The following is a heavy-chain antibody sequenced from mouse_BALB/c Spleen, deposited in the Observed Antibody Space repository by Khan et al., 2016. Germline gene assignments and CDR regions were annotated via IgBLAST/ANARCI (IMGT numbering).Heavy chain of an antibody. J-gene: IGHJ3*01. CDR1: GFNIKDTY. Sequence: VQLQQSGAELVKPGASVKLSCTASGFNIKDTYMHWVKQRPEQGLEWIGRLDPANGNTKYDPKFQGKATITADTSSNPAYLQISSLTSEDTGVYYCDMITAYWGQGTLVTGSA. CDR3: DMITAY. D-gene: IGHD2-4*01. V-gene: IGHV14-3*02. CDR2: LDPANGNT.